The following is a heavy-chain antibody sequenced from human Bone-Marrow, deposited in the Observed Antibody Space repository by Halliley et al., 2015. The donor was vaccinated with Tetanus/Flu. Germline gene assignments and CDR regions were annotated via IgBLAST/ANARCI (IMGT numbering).Heavy chain of an antibody. CDR1: GFTFSSYG. CDR2: IWFDGSRK. Sequence: SLRLSCAASGFTFSSYGMHWVRQAPGKGLEWVAVIWFDGSRKYHADSVKGRFTISRDDSKNTLYLEMNSLRAEDTVVYFCAREISGASARPGYGMDVRGQGTTVAVSS. D-gene: IGHD3-3*02. CDR3: AREISGASARPGYGMDV. V-gene: IGHV3-33*01. J-gene: IGHJ6*02.